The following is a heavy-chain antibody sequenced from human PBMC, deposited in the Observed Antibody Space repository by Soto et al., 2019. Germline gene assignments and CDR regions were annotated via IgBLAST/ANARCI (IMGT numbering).Heavy chain of an antibody. CDR1: GYTFTSYG. D-gene: IGHD3-3*01. CDR3: ARASDLRFLEWLPYY. J-gene: IGHJ4*02. V-gene: IGHV1-18*01. CDR2: IRAYNGNT. Sequence: KPLVASVKVSCKASGYTFTSYGISWVRQAPGQGLEWMGWIRAYNGNTNYSQKLQGRVTMTTDTSTSTAYMELRSLRSEDTAVFYCARASDLRFLEWLPYYWGQGTLVTVSS.